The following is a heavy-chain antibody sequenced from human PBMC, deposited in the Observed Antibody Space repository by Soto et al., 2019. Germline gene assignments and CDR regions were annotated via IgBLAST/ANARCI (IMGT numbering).Heavy chain of an antibody. CDR1: RGSFSSYY. CDR3: ATYDSSGLAF. V-gene: IGHV4-59*08. D-gene: IGHD3-22*01. Sequence: QVQLQESGPGLVKPSEPLSLTCTVSRGSFSSYYWNWIRQPPGKGLEWIGYVYYSGTTYYNPSLKSRLTISIDTSKKQFSLRLTSVTAADTAVYYCATYDSSGLAFWGQGTLVTVSS. CDR2: VYYSGTT. J-gene: IGHJ4*02.